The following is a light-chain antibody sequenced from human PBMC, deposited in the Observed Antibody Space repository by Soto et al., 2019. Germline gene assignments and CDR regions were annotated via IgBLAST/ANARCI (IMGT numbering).Light chain of an antibody. CDR2: GVS. Sequence: QSALTQPASVSGSPGQSITISCTGTSNDVGGYNYVSWYQQHPGKAPKLMILGVSNRPSGVSNRFSGSKSGNTASLTISGLQAEDEANYYCSSYTSGSTDVVFGGGTKLTVL. CDR3: SSYTSGSTDVV. CDR1: SNDVGGYNY. J-gene: IGLJ2*01. V-gene: IGLV2-14*01.